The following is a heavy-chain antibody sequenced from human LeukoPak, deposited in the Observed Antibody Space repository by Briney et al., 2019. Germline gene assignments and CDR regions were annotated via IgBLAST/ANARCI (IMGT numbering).Heavy chain of an antibody. CDR3: AKLPTIFGVADSFDI. J-gene: IGHJ3*02. D-gene: IGHD3-3*01. CDR1: GITFSSYD. V-gene: IGHV3-23*01. Sequence: GGSLRLSCVASGITFSSYDMSWVRQAPGKGLEWISAISDRGKTDYADSVKGRFTISRDNSKNTLYLQLSSLRDEDTAMYYCAKLPTIFGVADSFDIWGQGTLVTVSP. CDR2: ISDRGKT.